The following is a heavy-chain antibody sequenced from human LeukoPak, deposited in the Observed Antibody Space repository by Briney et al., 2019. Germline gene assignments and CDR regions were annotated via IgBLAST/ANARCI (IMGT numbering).Heavy chain of an antibody. CDR3: ARYDFWSGFSWFDP. D-gene: IGHD3-3*01. Sequence: PSETLSLTCTASGGSISSYYWSWVRQPAGKGLEWIGRIYTSGSTNYNPSLKSRVTMSVDTSKNQFSLKLSSVTAADTAVYYCARYDFWSGFSWFDPWGQGTLVTVSS. J-gene: IGHJ5*02. CDR2: IYTSGST. CDR1: GGSISSYY. V-gene: IGHV4-4*07.